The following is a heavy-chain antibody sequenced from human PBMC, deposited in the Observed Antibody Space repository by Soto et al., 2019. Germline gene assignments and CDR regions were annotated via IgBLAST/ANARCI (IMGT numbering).Heavy chain of an antibody. V-gene: IGHV3-7*01. CDR1: GFTFSSYW. CDR2: IKQDGSEK. CDR3: AKEVGSDELAGGAVAGTPGYFQH. J-gene: IGHJ1*01. Sequence: EVQLVESGGGLVQPGGSLRLSCAASGFTFSSYWMSWVRQAPGKGLEWVANIKQDGSEKYYVDSVKGRFTISRDNAKNSLYLKMNSLRAEDTAVYYCAKEVGSDELAGGAVAGTPGYFQHWGQGTLVTVSS. D-gene: IGHD6-19*01.